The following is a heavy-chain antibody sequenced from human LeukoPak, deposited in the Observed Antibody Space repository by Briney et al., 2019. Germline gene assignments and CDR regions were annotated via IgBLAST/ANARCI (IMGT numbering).Heavy chain of an antibody. CDR3: ARDNSVGDVTWWFDP. Sequence: ASVKVSCKASGYTFTSYGISWVRQAPGQGLEWMGWISAYNGNTNYAQKLQGRVTMTTDTSTSTAYMELRSLRSDDTAVYYCARDNSVGDVTWWFDPWGQGTLVTVSS. J-gene: IGHJ5*02. CDR2: ISAYNGNT. V-gene: IGHV1-18*01. D-gene: IGHD1-26*01. CDR1: GYTFTSYG.